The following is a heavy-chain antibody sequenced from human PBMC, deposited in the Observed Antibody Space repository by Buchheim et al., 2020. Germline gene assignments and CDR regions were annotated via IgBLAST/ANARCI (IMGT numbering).Heavy chain of an antibody. V-gene: IGHV3-7*04. CDR3: ARVRVAIIPQYYFDY. CDR1: GFTFSGYW. D-gene: IGHD3-3*01. Sequence: EVQLVESGGGLVQPGGSLRLSCVASGFTFSGYWMTWVRQAPGKGLEWVANVKPDGSDKYYVDSLRGRFTISKDNAKNSLYLQMISLRAEDTAVYYCARVRVAIIPQYYFDYWGQGT. J-gene: IGHJ4*01. CDR2: VKPDGSDK.